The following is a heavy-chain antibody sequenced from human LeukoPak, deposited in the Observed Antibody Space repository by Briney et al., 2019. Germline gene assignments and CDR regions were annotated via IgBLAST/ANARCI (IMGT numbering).Heavy chain of an antibody. CDR3: ASFGVRRGDGEPLYYFDY. D-gene: IGHD3-16*01. CDR1: GYSFTSYW. CDR2: IYPGDSDT. V-gene: IGHV5-51*01. J-gene: IGHJ4*02. Sequence: AGESLKISCKGSGYSFTSYWIGWVRQMPGKGLEWMGIIYPGDSDTRYSPSFQGQVTISADKSISTAYLQWSSLKASDTAMYYCASFGVRRGDGEPLYYFDYWGQGTLVTVSS.